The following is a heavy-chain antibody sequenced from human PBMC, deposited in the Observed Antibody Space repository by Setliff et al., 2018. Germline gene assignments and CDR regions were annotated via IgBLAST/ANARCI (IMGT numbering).Heavy chain of an antibody. CDR2: ISRDGGRT. D-gene: IGHD3-22*01. J-gene: IGHJ3*01. V-gene: IGHV3-20*04. CDR1: GFTFSSYS. CDR3: ARAHRYFSDTSGYFYDQGRSAFDV. Sequence: PGGSLRLSCAASGFTFSSYSMNWVRQAPGKGLEWVSGISRDGGRTDYSASVKGRFTISRDNAKNSLYLQMNSLGAEDTALYYCARAHRYFSDTSGYFYDQGRSAFDVWGQGTMVTVSS.